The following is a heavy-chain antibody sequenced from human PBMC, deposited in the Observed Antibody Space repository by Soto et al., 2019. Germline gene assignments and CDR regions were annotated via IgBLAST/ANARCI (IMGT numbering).Heavy chain of an antibody. V-gene: IGHV4-28*01. D-gene: IGHD1-26*01. CDR1: GYSVSSSNW. CDR2: IYYSGTT. CDR3: ARREIQGPIDY. Sequence: QVQLQESGPGLVKPSDTLSLTCAVSGYSVSSSNWWGWSRQPPGKGLEWIGYIYYSGTTYYNPSLKSRVTMSVDTSKNQFSLKLTSVTAVDTAVYYCARREIQGPIDYWGQGTLVTVSS. J-gene: IGHJ4*02.